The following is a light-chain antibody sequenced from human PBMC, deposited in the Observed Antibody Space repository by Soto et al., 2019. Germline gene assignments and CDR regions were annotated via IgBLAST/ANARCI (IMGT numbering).Light chain of an antibody. V-gene: IGLV2-8*01. CDR2: EVS. J-gene: IGLJ1*01. CDR1: SSDVGEENY. CDR3: CSYVGRSTYV. Sequence: QSALTQPPSASGSPGQSVTITCSGTSSDVGEENYVSWYQQHPGKVPKLMIYEVSKLPSGVSNRFSGSKSANTASLTVSVLQAYDEASYDCCSYVGRSTYVFGPVTKVTVL.